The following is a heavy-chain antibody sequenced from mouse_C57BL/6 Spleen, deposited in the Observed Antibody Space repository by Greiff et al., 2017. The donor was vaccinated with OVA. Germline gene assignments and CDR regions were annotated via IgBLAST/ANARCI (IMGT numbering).Heavy chain of an antibody. J-gene: IGHJ3*01. V-gene: IGHV1-59*01. Sequence: QVQLQQPGAELVRPGTSVKLSCKASGYTFTSYWMHWVKQRPGQGLEWTGVIDPSDSYTNYNPKFKGKATLTVDTSSSTAYMQLSSLTSDDSAVYYGAREGYDSIAYWGQGTLVTVSA. CDR1: GYTFTSYW. D-gene: IGHD2-4*01. CDR3: AREGYDSIAY. CDR2: IDPSDSYT.